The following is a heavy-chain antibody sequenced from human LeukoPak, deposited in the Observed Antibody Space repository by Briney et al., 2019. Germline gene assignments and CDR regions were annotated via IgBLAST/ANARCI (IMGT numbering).Heavy chain of an antibody. CDR1: GGTFSSYA. J-gene: IGHJ6*03. D-gene: IGHD2-8*01. CDR2: IIPIFGTA. V-gene: IGHV1-69*05. CDR3: ARRGCTNGVCYNAPDYYYYYMDV. Sequence: SVKVSCKASGGTFSSYAISWVRQAPGQRLEWMEGIIPIFGTANYAQKFQGRVTITTDESTSTAYMELSSLRSEDTAVYYCARRGCTNGVCYNAPDYYYYYMDVWGKGTTVTVSS.